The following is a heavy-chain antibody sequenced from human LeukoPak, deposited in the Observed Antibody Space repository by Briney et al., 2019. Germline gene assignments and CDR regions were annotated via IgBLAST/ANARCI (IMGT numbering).Heavy chain of an antibody. CDR2: INHSGST. V-gene: IGHV4-39*07. J-gene: IGHJ4*02. CDR1: GGSISSSSYY. Sequence: SETLSLTCTVSGGSISSSSYYWSCIRQPPGKGLEWIGEINHSGSTNYNPSLKSRVTISVDTSKNQFSLKLSSVTAADTAAYYCAREDMGIGYWGQGTLVIVSS. CDR3: AREDMGIGY. D-gene: IGHD2-15*01.